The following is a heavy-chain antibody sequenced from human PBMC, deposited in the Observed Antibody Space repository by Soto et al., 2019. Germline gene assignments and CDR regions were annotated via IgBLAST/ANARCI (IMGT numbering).Heavy chain of an antibody. CDR3: PREGSAPYYYYGMDA. V-gene: IGHV1-18*01. Sequence: ASVKGSCKASGYTFTTDGISWVRQAPGQGLEWLGWINTHNGNTNCAQNLQGRVIMTADTSTSTAYMELRSLRSDDTAIYYCPREGSAPYYYYGMDAWGQGTTVTVSS. J-gene: IGHJ6*02. CDR2: INTHNGNT. CDR1: GYTFTTDG. D-gene: IGHD3-10*01.